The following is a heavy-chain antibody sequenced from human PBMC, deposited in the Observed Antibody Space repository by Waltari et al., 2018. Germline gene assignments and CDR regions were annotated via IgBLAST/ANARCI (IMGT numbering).Heavy chain of an antibody. CDR3: ASGYSSGWYTSFDY. Sequence: EVQLVESGGGLVQPGGSLRLSCAASGFTFSSYVMNWVRQAPGKGLEWVSYISSSGSTIYYADSVKGRFTISRDNAKNSLYLQMNSLRAEDTAVYYCASGYSSGWYTSFDYWGQGTLVTVSS. CDR2: ISSSGSTI. J-gene: IGHJ4*02. D-gene: IGHD6-19*01. V-gene: IGHV3-48*03. CDR1: GFTFSSYV.